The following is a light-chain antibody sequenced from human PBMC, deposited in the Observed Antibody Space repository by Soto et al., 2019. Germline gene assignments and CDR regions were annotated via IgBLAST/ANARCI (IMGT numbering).Light chain of an antibody. CDR2: LGS. CDR3: MQPLQSWT. J-gene: IGKJ1*01. V-gene: IGKV2-28*01. CDR1: QSLLHSNGYNY. Sequence: DIVMTQSPLSLPFTPGYPSSISCISSQSLLHSNGYNYLDWYLQKPGQSPQLLIYLGSNRASGVPDRFSGSGSGTDFTLKISRVEAEDVGVYYCMQPLQSWTFGQGTKVDI.